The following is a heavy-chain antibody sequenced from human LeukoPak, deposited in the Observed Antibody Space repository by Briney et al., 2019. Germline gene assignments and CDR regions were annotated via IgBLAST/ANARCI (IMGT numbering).Heavy chain of an antibody. CDR3: ARGTYYYDSSGYFDY. V-gene: IGHV1-2*06. CDR2: INPNSGGT. D-gene: IGHD3-22*01. CDR1: GYTFTDYY. J-gene: IGHJ4*02. Sequence: GASVKVSCKASGYTFTDYYMHWVRQAPGQGLEWMGRINPNSGGTNYAQKFQGRVTMTRDTSISTAYMELSRLRSDDTAVYYCARGTYYYDSSGYFDYWGQGTLVTVSS.